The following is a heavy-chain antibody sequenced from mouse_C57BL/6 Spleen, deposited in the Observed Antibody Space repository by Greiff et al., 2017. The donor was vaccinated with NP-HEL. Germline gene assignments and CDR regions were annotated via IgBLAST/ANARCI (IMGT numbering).Heavy chain of an antibody. CDR2: IYPGDGDT. V-gene: IGHV1-80*01. Sequence: QVQLQQSGAELVKPGASVKISCKASGYAFSSYWMNWVKQRPGKGLEWIGQIYPGDGDTNYNGKFKGKATLTADKSSSTAYMQLSSLTSEDSAVYFCARSRDYYEYFDVWGTGTTVTVSS. J-gene: IGHJ1*03. CDR1: GYAFSSYW. CDR3: ARSRDYYEYFDV. D-gene: IGHD1-1*01.